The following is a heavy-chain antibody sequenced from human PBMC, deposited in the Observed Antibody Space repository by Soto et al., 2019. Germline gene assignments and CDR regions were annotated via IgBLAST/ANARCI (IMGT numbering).Heavy chain of an antibody. V-gene: IGHV1-69*13. CDR1: GGTFSSYA. D-gene: IGHD6-13*01. J-gene: IGHJ6*02. CDR2: IIPIFGTA. Sequence: SVKVSCKASGGTFSSYAISCVRQAPGQGLEWMGGIIPIFGTANYAQKFQGRVTITADESTSTAYMELSSLRSEDTAVYYCARGRGYSSSWVRHYYYCIDVWGQGTTVTVSS. CDR3: ARGRGYSSSWVRHYYYCIDV.